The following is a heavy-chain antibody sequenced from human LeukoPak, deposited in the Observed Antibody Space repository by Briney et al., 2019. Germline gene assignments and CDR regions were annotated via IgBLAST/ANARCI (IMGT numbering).Heavy chain of an antibody. CDR1: GFTFSSYG. V-gene: IGHV3-30*02. J-gene: IGHJ4*02. D-gene: IGHD3-3*01. Sequence: PGGSLRLSCAASGFTFSSYGMHWVRQAPGKGLEWVAFIRYDGSNKYYADSVEGRFTISRDNSKNTLYLQMNSLRAEDTAVYYCSRQLRFLGYYFDYWGQGTLVTVSS. CDR2: IRYDGSNK. CDR3: SRQLRFLGYYFDY.